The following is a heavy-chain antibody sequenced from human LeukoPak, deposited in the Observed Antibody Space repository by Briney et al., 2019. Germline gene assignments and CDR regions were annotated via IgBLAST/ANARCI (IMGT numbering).Heavy chain of an antibody. CDR1: GFTFGSYA. CDR3: AKPTAGYSSGRYPGWPVDY. J-gene: IGHJ4*02. D-gene: IGHD6-19*01. V-gene: IGHV3-23*01. CDR2: ISGSGGST. Sequence: GGSLRLSCAASGFTFGSYAMYWVRQAPGKGLEWVSGISGSGGSTFYADSVKGRFTISRDNSENTVYLQMNSLRADDTAVYYCAKPTAGYSSGRYPGWPVDYWGQGTLVTVSS.